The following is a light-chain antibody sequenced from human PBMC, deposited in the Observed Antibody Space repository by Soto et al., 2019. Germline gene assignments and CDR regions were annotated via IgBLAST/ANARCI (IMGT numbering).Light chain of an antibody. CDR1: QSVLYSSNNKNY. Sequence: DIVMTQSPDSLAVSLGERATINCKSSQSVLYSSNNKNYLAWYQQKAGQPPKLLIYWASTRESGVPDRFSGSGSGTDFTLTISSLQAEDVAVYYCQQYYSTPQTFGQGTKV. J-gene: IGKJ1*01. CDR2: WAS. CDR3: QQYYSTPQT. V-gene: IGKV4-1*01.